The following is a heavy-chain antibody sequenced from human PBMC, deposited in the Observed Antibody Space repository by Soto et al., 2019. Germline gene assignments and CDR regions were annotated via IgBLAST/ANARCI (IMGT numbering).Heavy chain of an antibody. CDR3: ARALPPRYSSSWYNWFDP. J-gene: IGHJ5*02. CDR1: GGSFSGYY. V-gene: IGHV4-34*01. Sequence: PSETLSLTCAVYGGSFSGYYWSWIRQPPGKGLEWIGEINHSGSTNYNPSLKSRVTISVDTSKNQFSLKLSSVTAADTAVYYCARALPPRYSSSWYNWFDPWGQGTQVTVPQ. D-gene: IGHD6-13*01. CDR2: INHSGST.